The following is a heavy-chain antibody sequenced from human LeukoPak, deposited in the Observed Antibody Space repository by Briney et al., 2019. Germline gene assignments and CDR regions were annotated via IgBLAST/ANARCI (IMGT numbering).Heavy chain of an antibody. CDR1: GGSISSGDYY. D-gene: IGHD1-26*01. V-gene: IGHV4-30-4*01. J-gene: IGHJ5*02. CDR3: ARAVGATNWFDP. Sequence: SETLSLTCTVSGGSISSGDYYWSWIRQPPGKGLEWIGYIYYSGSTYYNPSLKSRVTISVDTSKNQFSLKLSSVTAADTAVYYCARAVGATNWFDPWGQGTLVTVSS. CDR2: IYYSGST.